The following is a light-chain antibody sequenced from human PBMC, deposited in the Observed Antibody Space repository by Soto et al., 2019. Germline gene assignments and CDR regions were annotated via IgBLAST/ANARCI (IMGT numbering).Light chain of an antibody. J-gene: IGKJ5*01. CDR2: GAS. Sequence: EIVMTQSPATLSMSPGERATLSCRASQSISTKVAWYQQKPGQAPRLLIYGASTRATGVPARFSGSGSGTEFTLSISSLQSEHFAVYYCQQHDGRPTMTFGQGTRLDSK. CDR3: QQHDGRPTMT. V-gene: IGKV3-15*01. CDR1: QSISTK.